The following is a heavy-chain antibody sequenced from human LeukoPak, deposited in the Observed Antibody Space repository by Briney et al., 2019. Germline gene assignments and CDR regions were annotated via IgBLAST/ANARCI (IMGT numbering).Heavy chain of an antibody. CDR1: GYTFTGYY. J-gene: IGHJ6*03. D-gene: IGHD5-18*01. V-gene: IGHV1-2*02. CDR3: ARGPGYSYASGYYYYYYMDV. CDR2: INPNSGGT. Sequence: GASVKFSCKASGYTFTGYYMHWVRQAPGQGLEWMGWINPNSGGTNYAQKFQGRVTMTRDTSISTAYMELSRLRSDDTAVYYCARGPGYSYASGYYYYYYMDVWGKGTTVTVSS.